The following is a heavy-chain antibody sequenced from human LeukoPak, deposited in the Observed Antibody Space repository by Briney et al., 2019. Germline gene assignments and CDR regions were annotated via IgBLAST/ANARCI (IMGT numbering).Heavy chain of an antibody. D-gene: IGHD5-18*01. CDR2: ISSSSRYT. CDR3: ARDPPGAVDTLSTDF. CDR1: GFIFIDYT. Sequence: GGSLRLSCAASGFIFIDYTMNWVRQAPGRGLEWVSSISSSSRYTYFADSVKGRFTISRDNAKNSLYLQMNRLRVEDTAVYYCARDPPGAVDTLSTDFWGQGTLVTVPS. J-gene: IGHJ4*02. V-gene: IGHV3-21*01.